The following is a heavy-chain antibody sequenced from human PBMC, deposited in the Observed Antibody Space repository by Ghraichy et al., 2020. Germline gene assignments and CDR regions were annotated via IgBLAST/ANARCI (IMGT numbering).Heavy chain of an antibody. CDR3: ARGESFDY. J-gene: IGHJ4*02. CDR2: IYHSGST. CDR1: GGSISSGGYS. Sequence: TLSLTCAVSGGSISSGGYSWSWIRQPPGKGLEWIGYIYHSGSTYYNPSLKSRVTISVDRSKNQFSLKLSSVTAADTAVYYCARGESFDYWGQGTLVTVSS. V-gene: IGHV4-30-2*01.